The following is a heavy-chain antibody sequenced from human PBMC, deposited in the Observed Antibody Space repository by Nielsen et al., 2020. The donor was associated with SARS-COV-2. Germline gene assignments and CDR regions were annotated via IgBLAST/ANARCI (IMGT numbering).Heavy chain of an antibody. Sequence: WIRQPPGKGLEWVSCISGSSSYIYYADSVKGRFTISRDNAKNSLYLQMNSLRAEDTAVYYCARGSASGPNYYYYYYMDVWGKGTTVTVSS. J-gene: IGHJ6*03. CDR3: ARGSASGPNYYYYYYMDV. D-gene: IGHD4/OR15-4a*01. V-gene: IGHV3-21*01. CDR2: ISGSSSYI.